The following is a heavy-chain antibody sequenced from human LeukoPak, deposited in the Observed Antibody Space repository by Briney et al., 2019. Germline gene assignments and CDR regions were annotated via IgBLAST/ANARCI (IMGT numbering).Heavy chain of an antibody. CDR2: IYPGDSDT. V-gene: IGHV5-51*01. J-gene: IGHJ4*02. Sequence: GESLKISCKGSGYSFTSYWIGWVRQMPGKGLEWMAIIYPGDSDTRFGPSFQGRVTISADKSISTAYLQWSSLKASDTAMYYCARSPLNIDTGMDPDYYFDYWGQGTLVTVSS. CDR1: GYSFTSYW. CDR3: ARSPLNIDTGMDPDYYFDY. D-gene: IGHD5-18*01.